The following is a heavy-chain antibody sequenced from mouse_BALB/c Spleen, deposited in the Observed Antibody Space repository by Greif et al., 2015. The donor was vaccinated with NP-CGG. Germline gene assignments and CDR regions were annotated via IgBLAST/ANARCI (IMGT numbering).Heavy chain of an antibody. J-gene: IGHJ3*01. V-gene: IGHV1-14*01. CDR2: INPYNDGT. Sequence: VQLQQSGPELVKPGASVKMTCKASGYTFTSYVMHWVKQKPGQGLEWIGYINPYNDGTKYNEKFKGKATLTSDKSSSTADMEHSSVTSEDSAVYYCARVGDYGNRFAYWGQGTLVTVSA. D-gene: IGHD2-1*01. CDR3: ARVGDYGNRFAY. CDR1: GYTFTSYV.